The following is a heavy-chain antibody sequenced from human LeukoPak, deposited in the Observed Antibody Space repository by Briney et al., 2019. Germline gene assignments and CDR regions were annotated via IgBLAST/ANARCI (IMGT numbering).Heavy chain of an antibody. CDR3: ARGGAARPDY. CDR1: GFTLRNYG. CDR2: ISSTSRAK. V-gene: IGHV3-48*01. Sequence: GGSLTLSCAASGFTLRNYGMIWARHAPGEGLEGLSYISSTSRAKQYADSVKGRLTISRDNAKSSLYLHFNSLRAEDTAVYYCARGGAARPDYWGRGTLVIVSS. D-gene: IGHD6-6*01. J-gene: IGHJ4*02.